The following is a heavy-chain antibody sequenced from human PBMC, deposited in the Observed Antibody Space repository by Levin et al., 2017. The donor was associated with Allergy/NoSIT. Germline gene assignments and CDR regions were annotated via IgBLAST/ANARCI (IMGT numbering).Heavy chain of an antibody. J-gene: IGHJ4*02. CDR3: ARDTTLYSSGWYTGRSFDY. Sequence: GESLKISCKASGYTFTGYYMHWVRQAPGQGLEWMGRINPNSGGTNYAQKFQGRVTMTRDTSISTAYMELSRLRSDDTAVYYCARDTTLYSSGWYTGRSFDYWGQGTLVTVSS. D-gene: IGHD6-19*01. CDR2: INPNSGGT. V-gene: IGHV1-2*06. CDR1: GYTFTGYY.